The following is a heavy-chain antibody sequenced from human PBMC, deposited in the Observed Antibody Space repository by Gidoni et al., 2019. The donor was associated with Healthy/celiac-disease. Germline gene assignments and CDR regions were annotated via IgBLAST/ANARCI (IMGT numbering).Heavy chain of an antibody. CDR3: ARNYGSGLYFDY. CDR2: ISSSSSYI. CDR1: GFTFSSYS. Sequence: EVQLVESGGGLVKPGGSLRLSCAASGFTFSSYSMNWVRQAPGKGLEWVSSISSSSSYIYYADSVKGRFTISRDNAKNSLYLQMNSLRAEDTAVYYCARNYGSGLYFDYWGQGTLVTVSS. D-gene: IGHD3-10*01. J-gene: IGHJ4*02. V-gene: IGHV3-21*01.